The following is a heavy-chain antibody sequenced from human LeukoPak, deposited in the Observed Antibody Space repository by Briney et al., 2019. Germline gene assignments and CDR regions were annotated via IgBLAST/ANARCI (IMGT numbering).Heavy chain of an antibody. Sequence: GGSLRLSCAASGFTFSSYAMHWVRQAPGKGLEWVAVISYDGSNKYYADSVKGRFTISRDNSKNTLYLQMNSLRAEDTAVYYCARVVGGSYYWFDPWGQGTLVTVSS. V-gene: IGHV3-30-3*01. CDR1: GFTFSSYA. D-gene: IGHD1-26*01. J-gene: IGHJ5*02. CDR2: ISYDGSNK. CDR3: ARVVGGSYYWFDP.